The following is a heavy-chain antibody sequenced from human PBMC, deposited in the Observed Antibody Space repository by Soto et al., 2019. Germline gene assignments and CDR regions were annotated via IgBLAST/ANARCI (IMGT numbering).Heavy chain of an antibody. CDR3: ARDKITGLFDY. CDR1: GGSVRSSTYY. V-gene: IGHV4-39*02. D-gene: IGHD2-8*02. J-gene: IGHJ4*02. Sequence: PSETLSLTCTVSGGSVRSSTYYWGWIRQAPGKGLEWIASIYYSGRTHNNPALKSRVTMSVDTYTNQFSLKMNDVTAADTAVYYCARDKITGLFDYWGQGTLVT. CDR2: IYYSGRT.